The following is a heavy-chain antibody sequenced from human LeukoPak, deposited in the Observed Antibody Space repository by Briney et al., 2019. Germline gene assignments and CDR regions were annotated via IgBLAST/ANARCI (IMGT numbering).Heavy chain of an antibody. CDR1: GFTFTHYS. CDR3: ARAYSPPWISASYAFDV. J-gene: IGHJ3*01. Sequence: GGSLRLSCVASGFTFTHYSMNWVRQAPGKGLEWVASITSTSKYIDYADSLKGRFAISRDNDKNSLYLQMNYLRPEDTAVCFCARAYSPPWISASYAFDVRGQGTVVTVSS. CDR2: ITSTSKYI. D-gene: IGHD2-15*01. V-gene: IGHV3-21*06.